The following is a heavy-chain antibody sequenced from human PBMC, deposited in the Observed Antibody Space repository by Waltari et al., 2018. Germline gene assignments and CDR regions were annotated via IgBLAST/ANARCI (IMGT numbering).Heavy chain of an antibody. V-gene: IGHV3-7*01. D-gene: IGHD3-10*01. J-gene: IGHJ5*02. Sequence: EVQLVESGGGLVEPGGSVRLSCAASGFTFSSDWMSWVRQAPGKGLEWVANIKQDGSEKYYVDSVKGRFTISRDNAKNSLYLQMNSLRAEDTAVYYCARGLLWFGSPANWFDPWGQGTLVTVSS. CDR3: ARGLLWFGSPANWFDP. CDR2: IKQDGSEK. CDR1: GFTFSSDW.